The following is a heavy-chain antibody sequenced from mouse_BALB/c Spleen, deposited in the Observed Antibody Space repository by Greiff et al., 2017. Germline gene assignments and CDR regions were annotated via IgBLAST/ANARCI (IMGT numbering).Heavy chain of an antibody. D-gene: IGHD3-3*01. CDR1: GYTFTSYW. Sequence: QVQLQQSGAELAKPGASVKMSCKASGYTFTSYWMHWVKQKPGQGLEWIGYINPSTGYTEYNQKFKDKATLTADKSSSTAYMQLSSLTSEDSAVYYCARSGLTQYFDVWGAGTTVTVSS. V-gene: IGHV1-7*01. CDR3: ARSGLTQYFDV. CDR2: INPSTGYT. J-gene: IGHJ1*01.